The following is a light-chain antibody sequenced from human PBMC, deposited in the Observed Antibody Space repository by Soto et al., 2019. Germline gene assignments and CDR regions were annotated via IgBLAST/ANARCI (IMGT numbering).Light chain of an antibody. CDR2: DAS. J-gene: IGKJ1*01. CDR1: QSVSSY. Sequence: EMVLTQSPATLSLSPGERATLSCRPSQSVSSYLAWYQQRPGKAPRLLMYDASNRATGIPARFSGSGSVTDFTLTISSLEPEEFAVYYCQQRINWPKTFGQGTKVEI. V-gene: IGKV3-11*01. CDR3: QQRINWPKT.